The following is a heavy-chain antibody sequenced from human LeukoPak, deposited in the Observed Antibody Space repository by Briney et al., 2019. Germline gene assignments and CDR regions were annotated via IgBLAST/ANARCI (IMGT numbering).Heavy chain of an antibody. J-gene: IGHJ4*02. CDR1: GFTFSNYW. V-gene: IGHV3-48*01. CDR2: ISSSSSTI. CDR3: ARLND. Sequence: PGGSLRLSCAASGFTFSNYWMHWVRQAPGKGLEWVSYISSSSSTIYYADSVKGRFTISRDNAKNSLYLQMNSLRAEDTAVYYCARLNDWGQGTLVTVSS.